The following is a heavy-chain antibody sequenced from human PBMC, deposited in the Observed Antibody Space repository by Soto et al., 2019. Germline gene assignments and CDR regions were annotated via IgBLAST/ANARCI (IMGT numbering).Heavy chain of an antibody. V-gene: IGHV3-74*01. CDR3: ARDPRDYGADDWFDP. CDR2: INSDGSST. CDR1: GVPFISYW. Sequence: GGSLRLSCASSGVPFISYWMHWVRQAPGKGLVWVSRINSDGSSTSYADSVKGRFTISRDNAKNSLYLQMNSLRAEDTAVYYCARDPRDYGADDWFDPWGQGTLVTVSS. J-gene: IGHJ5*02. D-gene: IGHD4-17*01.